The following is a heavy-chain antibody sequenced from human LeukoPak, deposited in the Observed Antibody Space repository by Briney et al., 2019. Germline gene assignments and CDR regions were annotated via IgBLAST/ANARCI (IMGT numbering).Heavy chain of an antibody. J-gene: IGHJ4*02. CDR3: AKLRWPEGDRSFLDY. Sequence: PGESLKISCKGSGYSFITYCIGWVRQMPGKGLEWMGVVGPADSRTIYSPSFQGKVTMTADKSISAAYLQWSSLKASDTALYYCAKLRWPEGDRSFLDYWGQGTLVTVPS. D-gene: IGHD4-23*01. CDR1: GYSFITYC. CDR2: VGPADSRT. V-gene: IGHV5-51*01.